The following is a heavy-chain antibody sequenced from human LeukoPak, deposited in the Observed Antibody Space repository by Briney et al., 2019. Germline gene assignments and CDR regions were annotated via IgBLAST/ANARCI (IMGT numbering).Heavy chain of an antibody. CDR1: SGSIGSDALY. D-gene: IGHD3-10*01. V-gene: IGHV4-39*01. Sequence: PSETLSLTCTVSSGSIGSDALYWGWIRQSPGKGLEWIGSVHYTRSYSGTTYYNPSLESRVTVSTDRSKTLCSLKLTSVTAADTAVYYCVAEEYGMGSYNKSAFWGKGALVTVSS. CDR2: VHYTRSYSGTT. CDR3: VAEEYGMGSYNKSAF. J-gene: IGHJ4*02.